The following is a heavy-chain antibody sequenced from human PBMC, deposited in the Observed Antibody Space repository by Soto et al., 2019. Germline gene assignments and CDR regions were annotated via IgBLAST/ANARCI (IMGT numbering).Heavy chain of an antibody. CDR3: ARVLYDYVWGSYPLPR. Sequence: EVQLVESGGGLVQPGGSLRLSCAASGFSLSSYWMTWVRQAPGKGLEWVATIKQDGSEKHYVDSVKGRFNISRDNAKNSLYLEMNSLRAEDTAVYYCARVLYDYVWGSYPLPRWGQGTLVTVSS. D-gene: IGHD3-16*01. CDR2: IKQDGSEK. V-gene: IGHV3-7*01. CDR1: GFSLSSYW. J-gene: IGHJ4*02.